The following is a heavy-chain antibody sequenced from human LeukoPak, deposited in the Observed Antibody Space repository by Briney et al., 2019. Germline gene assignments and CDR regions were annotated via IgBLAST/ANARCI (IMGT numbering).Heavy chain of an antibody. CDR2: IYTSGST. J-gene: IGHJ4*02. CDR3: AMRERLAAAFDY. V-gene: IGHV4-61*02. D-gene: IGHD6-13*01. CDR1: GGSISSASYY. Sequence: SETLSLACTVSGGSISSASYYWSWIRQPAGKGLEWIGRIYTSGSTNYNPSLKSRVTISVDTSKNQFSLKLSSVTAADTAVYYCAMRERLAAAFDYWGQGTLVTVSS.